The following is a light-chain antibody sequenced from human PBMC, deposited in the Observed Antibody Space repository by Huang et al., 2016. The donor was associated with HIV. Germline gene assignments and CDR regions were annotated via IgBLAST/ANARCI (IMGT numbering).Light chain of an antibody. CDR2: WAS. Sequence: DIVMTQSPDSLAVSLGERATINCKSSQSVLDNSNNKNCLAWFQQKPGQPPKLLIYWASSREAGVPDRFSGSGSGPDFTLTISSLQAEDVAVYYCHQYYNTPYTFGQGTKLEIK. V-gene: IGKV4-1*01. J-gene: IGKJ2*01. CDR1: QSVLDNSNNKNC. CDR3: HQYYNTPYT.